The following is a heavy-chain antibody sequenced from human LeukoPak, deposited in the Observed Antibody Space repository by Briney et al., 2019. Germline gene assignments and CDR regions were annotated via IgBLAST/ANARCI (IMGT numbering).Heavy chain of an antibody. J-gene: IGHJ6*02. CDR1: GFSLSTSGMC. CDR2: IDWDDDK. CDR3: ARIHTLTTSDGMDV. Sequence: SGPTLVNPTQTLTLTCTFSGFSLSTSGMCVSWIRQPPGKALEWLARIDWDDDKYYSTSLKTRLTISKDTSKNQVVLTMTNMDPVDTATYYCARIHTLTTSDGMDVWGQGTTVTVSS. V-gene: IGHV2-70*11. D-gene: IGHD4-11*01.